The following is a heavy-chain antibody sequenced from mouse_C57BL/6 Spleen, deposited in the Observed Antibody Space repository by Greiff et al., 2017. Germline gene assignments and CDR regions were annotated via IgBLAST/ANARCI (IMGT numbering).Heavy chain of an antibody. Sequence: QVQLQQSGPGLVQPSQSLSITCTVSGFSLTSYGVHWVRQSPGKGLEWLGGIWSGGSTDYNEAFISRLSNSKDNSKSQVFFKMNSLQADDTAIYYCARTNYDAMDYWGQGTSVTVSS. CDR1: GFSLTSYG. CDR3: ARTNYDAMDY. J-gene: IGHJ4*01. CDR2: IWSGGST. V-gene: IGHV2-2*01.